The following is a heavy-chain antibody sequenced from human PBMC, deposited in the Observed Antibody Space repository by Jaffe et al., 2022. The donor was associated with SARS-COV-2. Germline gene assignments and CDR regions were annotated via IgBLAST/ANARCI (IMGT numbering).Heavy chain of an antibody. CDR3: ARHQRDYDSSGYYYLNDAFDI. CDR1: GYTFTGYY. J-gene: IGHJ3*02. Sequence: QVQLVQSGAEVKKPGASVKVSCKASGYTFTGYYMHWVRQAPGQGLEWMGWINPNSGGTNYAQKFQGRVTMTRDTSISTAYMELSRLRSDDTAVYYCARHQRDYDSSGYYYLNDAFDIWGQGTMVTVSS. D-gene: IGHD3-22*01. V-gene: IGHV1-2*02. CDR2: INPNSGGT.